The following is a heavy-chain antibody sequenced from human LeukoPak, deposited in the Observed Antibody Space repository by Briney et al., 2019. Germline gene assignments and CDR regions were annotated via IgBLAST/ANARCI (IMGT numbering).Heavy chain of an antibody. J-gene: IGHJ5*02. Sequence: ASVKVSCKTSGYTFTSYYIHWVRQAPGQGLEWMGRINTNTGNPTYAQGFTGRFVFSLDTSVSTAYLQISSLKAEDTAVYYCARDHYYDSSGYDNWFDPWGQGTLVTVSS. CDR1: GYTFTSYY. CDR2: INTNTGNP. CDR3: ARDHYYDSSGYDNWFDP. D-gene: IGHD3-22*01. V-gene: IGHV7-4-1*02.